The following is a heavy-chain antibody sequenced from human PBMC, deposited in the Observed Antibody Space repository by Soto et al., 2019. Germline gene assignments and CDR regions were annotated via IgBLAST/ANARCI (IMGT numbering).Heavy chain of an antibody. CDR2: IKQDGSEK. V-gene: IGHV3-7*01. CDR3: AVSLRYWHFDL. CDR1: GFTFSNYW. J-gene: IGHJ2*01. D-gene: IGHD3-16*02. Sequence: GGSLRLSCAASGFTFSNYWMSWVRQAPGKGLEWVANIKQDGSEKYYVDSVKGRFTISRDNAKSSLYLQMNSLRAEDTAVYYCAVSLRYWHFDLWGRGTLVTVSS.